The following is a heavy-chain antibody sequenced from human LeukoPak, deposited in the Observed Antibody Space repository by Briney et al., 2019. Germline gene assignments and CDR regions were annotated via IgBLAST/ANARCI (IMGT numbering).Heavy chain of an antibody. V-gene: IGHV3-53*01. CDR3: ARGLAAAGVPFDY. D-gene: IGHD6-13*01. Sequence: PGGSLRLSCAASGFTVSNNYMTWVRQAPGKGLEWVSIIYSGGRTYYADSVKGRFTISRDNSKNTLYVQMNSLRVEDTAVYYCARGLAAAGVPFDYWGRGTLVAVSS. CDR2: IYSGGRT. CDR1: GFTVSNNY. J-gene: IGHJ4*02.